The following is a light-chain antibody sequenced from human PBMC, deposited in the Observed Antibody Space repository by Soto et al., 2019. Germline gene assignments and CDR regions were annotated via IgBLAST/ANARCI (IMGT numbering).Light chain of an antibody. V-gene: IGKV1-5*01. CDR1: QYISSW. Sequence: DIQMTQSPSSLSASIGDRVTITCRASQYISSWLAWYQQKPGKAPKLLMFYTFSLESGVPSRFSGSRSGTEFTLTISSLQPDDYATYYCQQYNSYSPLTFGGGTKVEIK. CDR3: QQYNSYSPLT. J-gene: IGKJ4*01. CDR2: YTF.